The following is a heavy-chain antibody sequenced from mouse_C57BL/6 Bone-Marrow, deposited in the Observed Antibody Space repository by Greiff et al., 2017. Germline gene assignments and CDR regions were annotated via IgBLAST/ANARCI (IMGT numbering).Heavy chain of an antibody. CDR3: TERSYFDY. Sequence: EVQLVESGGGLVQPGGSMKLSCVASGFTFSNYWMNWVRQSPEKGLEWVAQIRLKSDNYATHYAESVKGRFTISRDDSKSSVYLQMNNLRAEDTGIYYCTERSYFDYWGQGTTLTVTS. J-gene: IGHJ2*01. CDR2: IRLKSDNYAT. CDR1: GFTFSNYW. V-gene: IGHV6-3*01.